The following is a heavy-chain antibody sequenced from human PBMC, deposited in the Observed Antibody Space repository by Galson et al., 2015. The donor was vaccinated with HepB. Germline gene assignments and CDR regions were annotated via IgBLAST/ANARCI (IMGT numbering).Heavy chain of an antibody. J-gene: IGHJ4*02. CDR2: ILHDAHNR. V-gene: IGHV3-30*04. D-gene: IGHD3-16*01. Sequence: SLRLSCAASGFPFSNYAMHRVRQTPGKGLEWMTVILHDAHNRYYADSVEGRFTVSRDNSKNTVYLQMHSLRPEDTAIYYCARRAGASGGFSFDYWGQGSLVTVSS. CDR1: GFPFSNYA. CDR3: ARRAGASGGFSFDY.